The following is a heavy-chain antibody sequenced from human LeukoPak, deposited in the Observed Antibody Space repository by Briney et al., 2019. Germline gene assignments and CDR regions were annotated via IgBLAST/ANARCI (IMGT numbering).Heavy chain of an antibody. CDR1: GGTFSSYA. CDR3: AREREGCSGGSCPFDY. V-gene: IGHV1-2*02. CDR2: INPNSGGT. D-gene: IGHD2-15*01. Sequence: GASVKVSCKASGGTFSSYAISWVRQAPGQGLEWMGWINPNSGGTNYAQKFQGRVTMTRDTSISTAYMELSRLRSDDTAVYYCAREREGCSGGSCPFDYWGQGTLVTVSS. J-gene: IGHJ4*02.